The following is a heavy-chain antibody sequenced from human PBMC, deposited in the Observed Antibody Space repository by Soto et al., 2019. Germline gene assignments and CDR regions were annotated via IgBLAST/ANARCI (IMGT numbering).Heavy chain of an antibody. D-gene: IGHD4-17*01. CDR2: IYWDDDK. CDR3: ANTPNDYVDWLLDS. CDR1: GFSLSNSEVG. Sequence: QITLKESGPTLVKPTQTLTLTCTFSGFSLSNSEVGVGWILQPPGKDLEWLALIYWDDDKRYSPSLKSRLTITKDTSNNQAVRTMTNMDPVHTATYVCANTPNDYVDWLLDSWGQGTLVTVSS. J-gene: IGHJ5*01. V-gene: IGHV2-5*02.